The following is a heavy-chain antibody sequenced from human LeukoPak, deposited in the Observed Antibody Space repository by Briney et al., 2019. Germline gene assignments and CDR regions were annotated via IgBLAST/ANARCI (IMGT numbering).Heavy chain of an antibody. V-gene: IGHV3-53*01. J-gene: IGHJ4*02. Sequence: PGGSLRLSCAASGFTVSSNYMTWVRQAPGEGLEWLSVIYSDGSTYYAGSVKGRFTILRDNSKNTLYLQMNSLRAEDTAVYYCARLPIVVITSGGYWGQGTLVTVSS. CDR1: GFTVSSNY. CDR2: IYSDGST. CDR3: ARLPIVVITSGGY. D-gene: IGHD3-22*01.